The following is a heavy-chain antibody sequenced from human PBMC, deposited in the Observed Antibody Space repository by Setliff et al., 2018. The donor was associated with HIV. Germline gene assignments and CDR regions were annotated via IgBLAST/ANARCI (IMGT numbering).Heavy chain of an antibody. CDR3: ARVDTAMVRSFDY. CDR2: ISTFNGDT. D-gene: IGHD5-18*01. J-gene: IGHJ4*02. CDR1: GYSFINYG. Sequence: VKVSCKASGYSFINYGINWVRQAPGQGLEWMGWISTFNGDTNYAQKLQGRVTMTTDTSTSTAYMELRSLRSDDTAVYYCARVDTAMVRSFDYWGQGTLVTVSS. V-gene: IGHV1-18*01.